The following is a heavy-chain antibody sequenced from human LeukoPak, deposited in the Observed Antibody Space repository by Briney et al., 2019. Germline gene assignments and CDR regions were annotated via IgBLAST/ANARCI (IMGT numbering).Heavy chain of an antibody. CDR2: IDHTRNT. D-gene: IGHD1-1*01. CDR1: GASFSNSY. CDR3: ATASQLGSYNWFDH. V-gene: IGHV4-34*01. Sequence: PSETLSLTCAVYGASFSNSYWSWIRQPPGKGLEWIGEIDHTRNTKYNPSLKGRVTISVDTSKNQFSLDLTSVTATDTAVYYCATASQLGSYNWFDHWGQGTLVTVSS. J-gene: IGHJ5*02.